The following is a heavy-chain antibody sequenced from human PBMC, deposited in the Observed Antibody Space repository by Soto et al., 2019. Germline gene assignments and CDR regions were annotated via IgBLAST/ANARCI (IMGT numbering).Heavy chain of an antibody. CDR1: GFTFSDHY. CDR2: TRNKANSYTT. Sequence: GGSLRLSCAASGFTFSDHYMDWVRQAPGKGLEWVGRTRNKANSYTTEYAASVKGRFTISRDDSKNSLYLQMNSLKTEDTAVYYCARHGDFAPHWGQGTLVTVSS. CDR3: ARHGDFAPH. D-gene: IGHD7-27*01. J-gene: IGHJ4*02. V-gene: IGHV3-72*01.